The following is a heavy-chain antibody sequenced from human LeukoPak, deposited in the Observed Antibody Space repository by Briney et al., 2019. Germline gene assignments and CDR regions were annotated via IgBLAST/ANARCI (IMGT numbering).Heavy chain of an antibody. CDR3: ARDDHTVSEQQLTSGAFDI. Sequence: ASETLSLTCTVSGGSISSNKYYWGWIRQPPGKGLEWIGSIYYSGSTYYNPSLKSRVTMSVDTSKNQFSLKLSSVTAADTAVYYCARDDHTVSEQQLTSGAFDIWGQGTMVTVSS. D-gene: IGHD6-13*01. CDR2: IYYSGST. V-gene: IGHV4-39*07. CDR1: GGSISSNKYY. J-gene: IGHJ3*02.